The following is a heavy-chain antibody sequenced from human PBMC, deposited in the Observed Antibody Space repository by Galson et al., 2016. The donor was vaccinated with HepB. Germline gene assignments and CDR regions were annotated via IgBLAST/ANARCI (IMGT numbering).Heavy chain of an antibody. V-gene: IGHV3-30*18. J-gene: IGHJ4*02. CDR2: VSYDGSTE. Sequence: LRLSCAASGFTFSLFDMHWVRQAPGKGLEWVAVVSYDGSTEFYADSVKGRFTISRDNSKKTLYLQMNGLRAEDAAVYYCAKDRESTRLQFSWVASYYFDFWGQGTLVTVSS. D-gene: IGHD5-24*01. CDR1: GFTFSLFD. CDR3: AKDRESTRLQFSWVASYYFDF.